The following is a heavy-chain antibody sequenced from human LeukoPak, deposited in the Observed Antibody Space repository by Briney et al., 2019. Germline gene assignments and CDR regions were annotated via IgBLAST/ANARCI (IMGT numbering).Heavy chain of an antibody. CDR2: ISWNSGSI. D-gene: IGHD3-22*01. CDR3: KKDYYYDSSGYFDY. V-gene: IGHV3-9*01. J-gene: IGHJ4*02. Sequence: GRSLRLSCAASGFTFDDYAMHWVRQAPGKGLEWVSGISWNSGSIGYADSVKGRFTISRDNAKNSLYLQMSSLRAEDTALYYCKKDYYYDSSGYFDYWGQETLVTVSS. CDR1: GFTFDDYA.